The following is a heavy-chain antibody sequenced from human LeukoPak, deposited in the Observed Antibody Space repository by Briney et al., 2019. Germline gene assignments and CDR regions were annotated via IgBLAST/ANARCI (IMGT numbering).Heavy chain of an antibody. D-gene: IGHD2-2*02. CDR2: IKQDGSEK. J-gene: IGHJ6*02. CDR3: ARDCSSTSCYRGVDYYGMDV. CDR1: GFTFSSYW. Sequence: GGSLRLSCAASGFTFSSYWMSWVRQAPGKGLEWVANIKQDGSEKYYVDSVKGRFTISRGNAKNSLYLQMNSLRAEDTAVYYCARDCSSTSCYRGVDYYGMDVWGQGTTVTVSS. V-gene: IGHV3-7*03.